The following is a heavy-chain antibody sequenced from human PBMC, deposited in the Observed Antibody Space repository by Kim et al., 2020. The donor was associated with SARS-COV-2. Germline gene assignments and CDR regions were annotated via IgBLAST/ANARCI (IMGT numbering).Heavy chain of an antibody. V-gene: IGHV4-39*07. CDR2: IYYSGST. J-gene: IGHJ4*02. CDR3: ARVGTMVRGVIF. Sequence: SETLSLTCTVSGGSISSSSYYWGWIRQPPGKGLEWIGSIYYSGSTYYNPSLKSRVTISVDTSKNQFSLKLSSVTAADTAVYYCARVGTMVRGVIFWGQGTLVTVSS. D-gene: IGHD3-10*01. CDR1: GGSISSSSYY.